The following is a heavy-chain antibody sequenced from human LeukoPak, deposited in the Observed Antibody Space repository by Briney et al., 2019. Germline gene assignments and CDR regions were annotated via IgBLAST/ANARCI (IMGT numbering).Heavy chain of an antibody. Sequence: ASVKVSCKVSGYTLTELSMHWVRQAPGKGLEWMGGFDPEDGETIYAQKFQGRVTMTEDTSTDTASMELSSLRSEDTAVYYCATDSGLHRRDAFDIWGAGTMVTVSS. CDR1: GYTLTELS. CDR3: ATDSGLHRRDAFDI. V-gene: IGHV1-24*01. CDR2: FDPEDGET. J-gene: IGHJ3*02. D-gene: IGHD1-26*01.